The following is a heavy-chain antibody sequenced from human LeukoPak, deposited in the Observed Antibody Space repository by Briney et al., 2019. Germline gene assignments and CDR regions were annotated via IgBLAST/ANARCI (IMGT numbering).Heavy chain of an antibody. Sequence: AGESLKISCKGSGYSFTNYWIGWVRQMPGKGLEWMGIIYPGDSDTRYSPSFQGQVTISADKSISTAYLQWSSLKASDTAMYYCARPTPYSNYETAFDIWGQGTMVTVSS. CDR3: ARPTPYSNYETAFDI. CDR2: IYPGDSDT. D-gene: IGHD4-11*01. V-gene: IGHV5-51*01. J-gene: IGHJ3*02. CDR1: GYSFTNYW.